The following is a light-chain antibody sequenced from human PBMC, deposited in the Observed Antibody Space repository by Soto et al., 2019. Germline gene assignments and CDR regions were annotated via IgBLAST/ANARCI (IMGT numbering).Light chain of an antibody. Sequence: IVLTQSPGTLSLSPGERTTLSCRASQSVGSNLAWYQHKHGQAPRLLMYAASARATGIPARFSGSGSGTEFTLTISSLQSEDFAVYYCQQYDNWPPITFGQGTRLEIK. J-gene: IGKJ5*01. CDR1: QSVGSN. CDR3: QQYDNWPPIT. CDR2: AAS. V-gene: IGKV3-15*01.